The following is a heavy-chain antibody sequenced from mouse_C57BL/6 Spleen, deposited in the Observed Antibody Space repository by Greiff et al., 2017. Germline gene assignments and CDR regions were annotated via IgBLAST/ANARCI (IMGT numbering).Heavy chain of an antibody. Sequence: QVQLKESGAELVKPGASVKMSCKASGYTFTTSPIEWMKQNHGKSLEWIGNFHPYNDDTKYNEKFKGKATLTVEKSSSTVYLELSRLTSDDSAVYYCARGAYSDWYFDVWGTGTTVTVSS. V-gene: IGHV1-47*01. CDR1: GYTFTTSP. J-gene: IGHJ1*03. D-gene: IGHD2-10*01. CDR3: ARGAYSDWYFDV. CDR2: FHPYNDDT.